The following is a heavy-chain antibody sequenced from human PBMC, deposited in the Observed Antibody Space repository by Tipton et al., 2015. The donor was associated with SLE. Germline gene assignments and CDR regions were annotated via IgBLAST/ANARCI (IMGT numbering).Heavy chain of an antibody. CDR3: ARRAVGLTLDY. J-gene: IGHJ4*02. CDR1: GGSISSSNW. D-gene: IGHD4/OR15-4a*01. V-gene: IGHV4-4*02. Sequence: TLSLTCAVSGGSISSSNWWNWVRQPPGKGLEWIGEIYHSGSTTYNPSLKSRVTISVDTSKNQFSLKLSSVTAADTAVYYCARRAVGLTLDYWGQGTLVTVSS. CDR2: IYHSGST.